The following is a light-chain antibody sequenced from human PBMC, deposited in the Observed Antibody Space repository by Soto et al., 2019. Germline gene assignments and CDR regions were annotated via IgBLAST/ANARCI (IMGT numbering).Light chain of an antibody. CDR1: SSNIGSNY. J-gene: IGLJ2*01. Sequence: QSVLTQPPSAYGTPGQRVTISCSGSSSNIGSNYVYWYQQLPGTAPKLLIYRNNQRPSGVPDRFSGSKSGTSASLAISGLRSEDEADYYCAAWDDSLSGHVVFGGGTKVTVL. CDR2: RNN. CDR3: AAWDDSLSGHVV. V-gene: IGLV1-47*01.